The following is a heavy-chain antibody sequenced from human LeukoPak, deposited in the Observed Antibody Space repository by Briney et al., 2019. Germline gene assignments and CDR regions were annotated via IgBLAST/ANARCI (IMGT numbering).Heavy chain of an antibody. CDR2: IIPIFGTA. CDR1: GGTFSSYA. V-gene: IGHV1-69*05. CDR3: ARDLQPSTYSGSYHIFDY. J-gene: IGHJ4*02. D-gene: IGHD1-26*01. Sequence: SVKVSCKASGGTFSSYAISWVRQAPGQGLEWMGGIIPIFGTANYAQKLQGRVTMTTDTSTSTAYMELRSLRSDDTAVYYCARDLQPSTYSGSYHIFDYWGQGTLVTVSS.